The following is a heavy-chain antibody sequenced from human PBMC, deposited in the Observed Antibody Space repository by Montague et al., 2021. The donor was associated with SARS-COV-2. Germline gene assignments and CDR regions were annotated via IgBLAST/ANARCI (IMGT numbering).Heavy chain of an antibody. CDR2: IYDSGTI. V-gene: IGHV4-4*02. D-gene: IGHD3-22*01. Sequence: SETLSLTCAVSGGSISSSHWFSWVRQPPGKVLGWMCDIYDSGTINYNPSLKRRVSISVDVTKNQFSLELSVVTAVATDVYYCARGPDSSGYYNDFDYWGQGTLVTVSS. J-gene: IGHJ4*02. CDR3: ARGPDSSGYYNDFDY. CDR1: GGSISSSHW.